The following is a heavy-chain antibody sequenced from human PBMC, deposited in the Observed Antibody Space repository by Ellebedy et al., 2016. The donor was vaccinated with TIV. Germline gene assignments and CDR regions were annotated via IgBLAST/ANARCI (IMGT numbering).Heavy chain of an antibody. CDR1: GGSISSSSYY. D-gene: IGHD5-18*01. CDR3: ASAGDGQLWPFDY. CDR2: IYYSGST. V-gene: IGHV4-39*07. J-gene: IGHJ4*02. Sequence: MPSETLSLTCTVSGGSISSSSYYWGWIRQPPGKGLEWIGSIYYSGSTYYNPSLKSRVTISVDTSKNQFSLKLSSVTAADTAVYYCASAGDGQLWPFDYWGQGTLVTVSS.